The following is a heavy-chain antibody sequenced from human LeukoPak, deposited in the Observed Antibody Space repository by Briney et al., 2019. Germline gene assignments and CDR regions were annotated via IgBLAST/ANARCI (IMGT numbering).Heavy chain of an antibody. J-gene: IGHJ3*02. V-gene: IGHV1-69*13. CDR2: IIPIFGTA. CDR3: AREDCSSTSCADDAFDI. Sequence: GASVKVSCKASGYTFTGYYMHWVRQAPGQGLEWMGGIIPIFGTANYAQKFQGRVTITADESTSTAYMELSSLRSEDTAVYYCAREDCSSTSCADDAFDIWGQGTMVTVSS. D-gene: IGHD2-2*01. CDR1: GYTFTGYY.